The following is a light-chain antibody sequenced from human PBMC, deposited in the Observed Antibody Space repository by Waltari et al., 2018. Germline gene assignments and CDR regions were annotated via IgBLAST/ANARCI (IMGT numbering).Light chain of an antibody. J-gene: IGKJ2*01. V-gene: IGKV1D-12*01. Sequence: DIQMTQSPSPVSASVGDRVTITCRASQDISTWLAWYQQKPGTAPKLLIYLASTLQSGVPSRFSGSGSGTDFTLSIRNLQPEDSAIYFCQQSNFFPRTFGQGTKLEI. CDR2: LAS. CDR1: QDISTW. CDR3: QQSNFFPRT.